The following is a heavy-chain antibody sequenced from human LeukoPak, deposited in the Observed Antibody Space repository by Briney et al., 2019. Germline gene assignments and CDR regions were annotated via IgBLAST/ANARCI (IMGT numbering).Heavy chain of an antibody. D-gene: IGHD4-17*01. Sequence: GGSLRLSCAASGFTFSSYGMHWVRQAPGKGLEWVAFIRYDGSNKYYADSVKGRFTISRDNAKNSLYLQMNSLRAEDTAVYYCARDPNDYGDYYYYYYMDVWGKGTTVTISS. J-gene: IGHJ6*03. CDR2: IRYDGSNK. CDR3: ARDPNDYGDYYYYYYMDV. V-gene: IGHV3-30*02. CDR1: GFTFSSYG.